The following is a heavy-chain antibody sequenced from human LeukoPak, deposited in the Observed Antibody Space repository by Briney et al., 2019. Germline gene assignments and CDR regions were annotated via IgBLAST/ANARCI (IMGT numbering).Heavy chain of an antibody. V-gene: IGHV3-21*04. CDR3: ARGLIHDYGDYHQTFDY. J-gene: IGHJ4*02. D-gene: IGHD4-17*01. CDR2: ISSSSSYI. Sequence: GGSLSLSCAASGFTFSSYTMSWVRPAPGKGLGGVSSISSSSSYIYYADSGKGRLTISRDNAKNSLYLQMTSLRAEDTAVYYCARGLIHDYGDYHQTFDYWGQGTLVTVSS. CDR1: GFTFSSYT.